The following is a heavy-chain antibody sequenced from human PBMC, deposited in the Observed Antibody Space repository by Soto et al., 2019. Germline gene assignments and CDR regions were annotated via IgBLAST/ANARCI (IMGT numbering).Heavy chain of an antibody. CDR3: ARGTRITIFGVIRFDP. V-gene: IGHV4-31*03. D-gene: IGHD3-3*01. J-gene: IGHJ5*02. CDR1: GGSISSGGYY. Sequence: SETLSLTCTVSGGSISSGGYYWSWIRQHPGKGLEWIGYIYYSGSTYYNPSLKSRVTISVDTSKNQFSLKLSSVTAADTAVYYCARGTRITIFGVIRFDPWGQGTLVTVSS. CDR2: IYYSGST.